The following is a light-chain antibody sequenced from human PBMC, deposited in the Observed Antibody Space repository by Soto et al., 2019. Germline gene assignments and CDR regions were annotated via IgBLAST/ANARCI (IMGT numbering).Light chain of an antibody. V-gene: IGKV1-8*01. Sequence: AIRMTQSPSSLSASTGDRVTITCRASQGISSYLAWYQQKPGKAPKLLIYAASTLQSGVPSRFSGSGSGTDCTLTISCLQSEDFATYYCQQYYSYRWTFGQGTKVEIK. CDR2: AAS. CDR1: QGISSY. CDR3: QQYYSYRWT. J-gene: IGKJ1*01.